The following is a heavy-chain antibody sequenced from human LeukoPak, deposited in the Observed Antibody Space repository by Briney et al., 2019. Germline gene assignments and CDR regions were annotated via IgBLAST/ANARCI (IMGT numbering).Heavy chain of an antibody. Sequence: PGGSLRLSCAASGFTFSSFGMHWVRQAPGKGLEWVAVIWFDGSNKYYPDSVKGRFTISRDNSKNKLYLQMSSLRAEDTAVYYCARASGNYYVMDVWGQGTTVSVSS. CDR2: IWFDGSNK. J-gene: IGHJ6*02. CDR1: GFTFSSFG. V-gene: IGHV3-33*01. CDR3: ARASGNYYVMDV.